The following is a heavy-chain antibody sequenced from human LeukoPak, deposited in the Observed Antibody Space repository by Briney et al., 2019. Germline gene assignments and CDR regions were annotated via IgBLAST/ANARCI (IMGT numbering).Heavy chain of an antibody. Sequence: GGSLRLSCAPSGFTSSSNGMHWDRQAPGKGLGWGAVIWNVGGNKYYADSVKGRFTISRDNSKNTLYLQMNSLRAEDTAVYYCARDPRITIFGVVITGDSFDYWGQGTLVTVSS. D-gene: IGHD3-3*01. CDR2: IWNVGGNK. CDR1: GFTSSSNG. V-gene: IGHV3-33*01. J-gene: IGHJ4*02. CDR3: ARDPRITIFGVVITGDSFDY.